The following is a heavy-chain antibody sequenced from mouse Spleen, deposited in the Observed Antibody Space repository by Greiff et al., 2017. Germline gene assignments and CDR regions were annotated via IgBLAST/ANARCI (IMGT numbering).Heavy chain of an antibody. V-gene: IGHV5-9-3*01. CDR1: GFTFSSYA. CDR3: ARPDVVTTVVGGWYFDV. CDR2: ISSGGSYT. D-gene: IGHD1-1*01. Sequence: EVQLVESGGGLVKPGGSLKLSCAASGFTFSSYAMSWVRQTPEKRLEWVATISSGGSYTYYPDSVKGRFTISRDNAKNTLYLQMSSLRSEDTAMYYCARPDVVTTVVGGWYFDVWGAGTTVTVSS. J-gene: IGHJ1*01.